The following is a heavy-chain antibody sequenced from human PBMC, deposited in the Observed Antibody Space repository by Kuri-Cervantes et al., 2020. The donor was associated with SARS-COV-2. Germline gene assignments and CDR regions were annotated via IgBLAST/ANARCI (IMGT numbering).Heavy chain of an antibody. CDR3: ARAYGLLRYIYYMDV. CDR2: VNHSGST. D-gene: IGHD3-9*01. V-gene: IGHV4-34*01. Sequence: SETLSLTCTFYGESFSGYYWNWIRQSPGKGLEWIGEVNHSGSTNYNPSLKSRVTISVDTSSKQFSLHLGSVTAADTAVYHCARAYGLLRYIYYMDVWGKGTTVTVSS. J-gene: IGHJ6*04. CDR1: GESFSGYY.